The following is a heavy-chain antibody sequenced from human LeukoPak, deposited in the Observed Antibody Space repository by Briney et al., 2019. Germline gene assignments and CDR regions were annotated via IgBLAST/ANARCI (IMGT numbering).Heavy chain of an antibody. CDR1: GFTFSSYE. Sequence: GGSLRLSCAASGFTFSSYEMNWVRQAPGKGLEWVSYISCSGSTIYYADYVKGRFTISRDNAKNSLYLQMNSLRAEDTAVYYCARDYYDYVWGSYTRLDYWGQGTLVTVSS. J-gene: IGHJ4*02. D-gene: IGHD3-16*01. CDR2: ISCSGSTI. V-gene: IGHV3-48*03. CDR3: ARDYYDYVWGSYTRLDY.